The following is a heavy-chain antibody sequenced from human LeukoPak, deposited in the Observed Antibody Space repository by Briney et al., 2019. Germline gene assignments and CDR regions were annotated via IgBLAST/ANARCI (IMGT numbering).Heavy chain of an antibody. CDR2: IRGDTST. Sequence: GGSLRLSCAASGFTASSTSVIWVRQAPGKGLECVSYIRGDTSTEYAEYVRGRFTISRDDAKNTVYLQMNSLRVEDTSVYYCARRRGGYGDGDFDYWGQGTLVTVSS. V-gene: IGHV3-66*04. D-gene: IGHD4-17*01. J-gene: IGHJ4*02. CDR3: ARRRGGYGDGDFDY. CDR1: GFTASSTS.